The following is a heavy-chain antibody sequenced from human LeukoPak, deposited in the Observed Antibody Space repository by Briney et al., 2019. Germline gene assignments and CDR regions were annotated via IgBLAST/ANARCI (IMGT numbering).Heavy chain of an antibody. CDR1: GGSISSYY. CDR3: ARGLGYYQRVYFDY. V-gene: IGHV4-59*01. Sequence: PSETLSLTCTVSGGSISSYYWSWIRQPPGKGLERMGYIYYSGSTNYNPSLKSRVTISLDTSKNRFSLKLSSVTAADTAVYYCARGLGYYQRVYFDYWGQGTLVTVSS. D-gene: IGHD2-8*01. J-gene: IGHJ4*02. CDR2: IYYSGST.